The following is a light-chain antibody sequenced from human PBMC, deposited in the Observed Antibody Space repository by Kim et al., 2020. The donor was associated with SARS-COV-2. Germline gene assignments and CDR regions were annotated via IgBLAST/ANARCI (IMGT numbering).Light chain of an antibody. J-gene: IGKJ4*01. CDR3: QQYGTTPLT. Sequence: EIVLTQSPGTLSLSPGETATLSCRASQSISSALLAWYQQRPGQAPRLLMSGASIRATDTPDRFSGSGSGTDFTLTISRLETDDFAVYYCQQYGTTPLTFGGGTKVDIK. CDR1: QSISSAL. CDR2: GAS. V-gene: IGKV3-20*01.